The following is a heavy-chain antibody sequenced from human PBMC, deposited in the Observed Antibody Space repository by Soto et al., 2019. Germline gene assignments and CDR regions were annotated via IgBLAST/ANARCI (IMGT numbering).Heavy chain of an antibody. CDR1: GGTFSSYA. J-gene: IGHJ6*02. CDR3: ARESSSPNYYYYGMDV. D-gene: IGHD6-6*01. CDR2: IIPLLNTP. V-gene: IGHV1-69*13. Sequence: SVKVSCKASGGTFSSYAVSWVRQAPGQGLEWMGVIIPLLNTPKYVQKFQGRVTITADASATTAYMELSSLRSEDTAVYYCARESSSPNYYYYGMDVWGQGNTVTVSS.